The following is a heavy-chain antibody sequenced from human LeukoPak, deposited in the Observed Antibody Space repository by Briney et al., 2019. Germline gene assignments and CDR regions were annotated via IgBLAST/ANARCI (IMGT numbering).Heavy chain of an antibody. Sequence: PGGSLRLSCAASGFSFGSYSMNWVRLAPGKGLEWVSYISGSGTTIYYADSVRGRFTISRDNAKNSLFLQMNSLRGEDTAVYYCAREPTTNCFDSWGQGTLVTVSS. J-gene: IGHJ5*01. CDR3: AREPTTNCFDS. CDR2: ISGSGTTI. D-gene: IGHD1-1*01. V-gene: IGHV3-48*01. CDR1: GFSFGSYS.